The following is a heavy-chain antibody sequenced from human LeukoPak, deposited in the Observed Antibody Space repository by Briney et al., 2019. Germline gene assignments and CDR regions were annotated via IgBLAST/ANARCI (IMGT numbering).Heavy chain of an antibody. V-gene: IGHV1-69*13. J-gene: IGHJ6*02. CDR2: IIPIFGTA. D-gene: IGHD2-8*01. CDR3: ARDLRLGYCTNGVCYAYYYGMDV. CDR1: GGTFSSYA. Sequence: GASVKVSCKASGGTFSSYAISWVRQAPGQGLEWMGGIIPIFGTANYAQKFQGRVTITADESTSTAYMELSSLRSEDTAVYYCARDLRLGYCTNGVCYAYYYGMDVWGQGTTVTVSS.